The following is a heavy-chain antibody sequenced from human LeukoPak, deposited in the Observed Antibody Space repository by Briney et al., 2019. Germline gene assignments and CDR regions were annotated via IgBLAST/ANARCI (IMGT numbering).Heavy chain of an antibody. CDR3: ARDRPYYDILTGYYIGEAFDI. CDR1: GFTVSSNY. D-gene: IGHD3-9*01. CDR2: IYSGGNT. Sequence: PGGSLRLSCAASGFTVSSNYMSWVRQAPGKGPEWVSVIYSGGNTYYADSVKGRFTISRDNSKNTLYLQMNSLRAEDTAVYYCARDRPYYDILTGYYIGEAFDIWGQGTMVTVSS. J-gene: IGHJ3*02. V-gene: IGHV3-53*01.